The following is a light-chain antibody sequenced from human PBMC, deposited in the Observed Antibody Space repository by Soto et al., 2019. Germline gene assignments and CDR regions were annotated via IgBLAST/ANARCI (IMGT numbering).Light chain of an antibody. CDR1: SSDVGTYNF. Sequence: QSALTQPASVSGSPGQSITISCTGTSSDVGTYNFVSWYQQHPGTAPKLIIYDVSNRPSGVTHRFSGSKSGNTAPLTISGLQAEDEADYYCSSYTSSSTLVLFGGGTKVTVL. V-gene: IGLV2-14*03. CDR3: SSYTSSSTLVL. J-gene: IGLJ2*01. CDR2: DVS.